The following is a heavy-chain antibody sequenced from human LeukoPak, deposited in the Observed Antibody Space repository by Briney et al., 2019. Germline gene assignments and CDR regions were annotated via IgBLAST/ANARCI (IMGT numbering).Heavy chain of an antibody. J-gene: IGHJ4*02. CDR2: INPSGGST. V-gene: IGHV1-46*01. D-gene: IGHD6-13*01. CDR1: GYTFTSYY. Sequence: ASVKVSCKASGYTFTSYYMHWVRQAPGQGLEWMGIINPSGGSTSYAQNFQGRVTMTRDTSTSTVYMELSSLRSEDTAVYYCARGPLGSSSWYFLDPYFDYWGQGTLATVSS. CDR3: ARGPLGSSSWYFLDPYFDY.